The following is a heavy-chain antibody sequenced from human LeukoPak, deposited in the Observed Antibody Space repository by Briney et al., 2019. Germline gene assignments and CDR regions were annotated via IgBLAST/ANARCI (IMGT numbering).Heavy chain of an antibody. CDR3: ARHTQFTMIEGYYLDY. J-gene: IGHJ4*02. CDR1: GGSFSGYY. D-gene: IGHD3-22*01. Sequence: PSETLSLTCAVYGGSFSGYYWSWIRQPPGKGLEWIGEINHSGSTNYNPSLKSRVTISVDTSKNQFSLKLSSVTAADTAVYYCARHTQFTMIEGYYLDYWGQGTLVTVSS. V-gene: IGHV4-34*01. CDR2: INHSGST.